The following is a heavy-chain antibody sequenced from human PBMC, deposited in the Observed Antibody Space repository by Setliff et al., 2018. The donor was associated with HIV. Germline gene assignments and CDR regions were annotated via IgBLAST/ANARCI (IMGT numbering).Heavy chain of an antibody. CDR2: IYYSGTT. CDR1: GDSVSNGGFF. J-gene: IGHJ4*02. Sequence: PSETLSLTCTISGDSVSNGGFFWNWIRQPPGKGLEWIGNIYYSGTTKYNPSLKSRLTLSVDTSKNEFSLNLTSVTAADTAVYYCARGSLNYLDYWGQGALVTVSS. V-gene: IGHV4-61*08. CDR3: ARGSLNYLDY. D-gene: IGHD3-9*01.